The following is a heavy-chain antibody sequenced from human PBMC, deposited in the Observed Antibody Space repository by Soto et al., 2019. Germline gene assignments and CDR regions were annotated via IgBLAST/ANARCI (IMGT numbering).Heavy chain of an antibody. CDR2: ISYDGSKK. J-gene: IGHJ6*02. V-gene: IGHV3-30-3*01. D-gene: IGHD3-3*01. CDR3: ARAPPPHFHTLSDYYYYGMDV. Sequence: QVQLVESGGGVVQPGRSLRLSCAASGFTFSSHAMHWVRQAPGKGLEWVAVISYDGSKKYYADSVKGRFTISRDNSKNTLYLQMTSLGAEDTAVYYCARAPPPHFHTLSDYYYYGMDVWGQGTTVTVSS. CDR1: GFTFSSHA.